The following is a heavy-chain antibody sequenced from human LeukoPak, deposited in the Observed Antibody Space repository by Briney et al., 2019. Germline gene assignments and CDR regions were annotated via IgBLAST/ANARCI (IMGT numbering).Heavy chain of an antibody. J-gene: IGHJ4*02. CDR3: AKDMPGYSSSWTVFDY. CDR2: ISWNSGSI. CDR1: GFTFDDYA. Sequence: GGSLRLSCAASGFTFDDYAMHWVRQAPGKGLEWVSGISWNSGSIGYADSVKGRFTISRDNAKNSLHLQMNSLRAEDTALYYCAKDMPGYSSSWTVFDYWGQGTLVTVSS. V-gene: IGHV3-9*01. D-gene: IGHD6-13*01.